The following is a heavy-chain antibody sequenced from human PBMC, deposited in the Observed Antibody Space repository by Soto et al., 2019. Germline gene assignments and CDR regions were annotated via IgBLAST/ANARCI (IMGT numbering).Heavy chain of an antibody. V-gene: IGHV1-2*04. CDR2: INPNSGGT. CDR3: VRGLIAALNGYSSGWCFDY. D-gene: IGHD6-19*01. J-gene: IGHJ4*02. CDR1: GYTFTGYY. Sequence: ASVKVSCKASGYTFTGYYMHWVRQAPGQGLEWMGWINPNSGGTNYAQKFQGWVTMTRDTSISTAYMELSRLRSDDTAVYYCVRGLIAALNGYSSGWCFDYWGQGTLVTVSS.